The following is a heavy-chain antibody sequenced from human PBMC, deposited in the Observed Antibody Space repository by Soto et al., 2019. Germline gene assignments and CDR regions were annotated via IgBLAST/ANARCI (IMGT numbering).Heavy chain of an antibody. CDR1: GGTFSSYA. CDR2: IIPIFGTA. Sequence: ASVKVSCKASGGTFSSYAISWVRQAPGQGLEWMGGIIPIFGTANYAQKFQGRVTITADESTSTAYMELSSLRSEDTAVYYCARSGELLDYYYYYMDVWGKGTTVTVSS. J-gene: IGHJ6*03. CDR3: ARSGELLDYYYYYMDV. D-gene: IGHD1-26*01. V-gene: IGHV1-69*13.